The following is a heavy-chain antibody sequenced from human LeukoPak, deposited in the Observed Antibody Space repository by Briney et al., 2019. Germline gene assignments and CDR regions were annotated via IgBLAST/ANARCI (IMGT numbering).Heavy chain of an antibody. J-gene: IGHJ4*02. CDR3: AREGQDSSGYKHFDY. Sequence: AGGSLTLSCAASGFTLSSNYMSWVRQAPRKGLEWVSAIYSGGSTYYADSVKGRFTISRDNSKNTLYLQMNSLRAEDTAVYYCAREGQDSSGYKHFDYWGQGTLVTVSS. V-gene: IGHV3-53*01. D-gene: IGHD3-22*01. CDR1: GFTLSSNY. CDR2: IYSGGST.